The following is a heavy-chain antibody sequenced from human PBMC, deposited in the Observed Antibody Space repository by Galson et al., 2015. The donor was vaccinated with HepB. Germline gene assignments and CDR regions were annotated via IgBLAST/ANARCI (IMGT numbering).Heavy chain of an antibody. Sequence: SLRLSCAASGFTFSNAWMSWVRQAPGKGLEWVGRIKSKTDGGTTDYAAPVKGRFTVSRDNSQNTLFLQMNSLTVEDTGVYYCARSRPTRFHYYYGMDVWGQGTTVTVS. CDR2: IKSKTDGGTT. V-gene: IGHV3-15*01. J-gene: IGHJ6*02. CDR1: GFTFSNAW. D-gene: IGHD1-1*01. CDR3: ARSRPTRFHYYYGMDV.